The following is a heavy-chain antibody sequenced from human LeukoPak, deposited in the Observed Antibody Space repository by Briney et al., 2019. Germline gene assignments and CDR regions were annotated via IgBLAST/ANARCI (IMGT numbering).Heavy chain of an antibody. CDR1: GASISSYY. Sequence: SETLSPTCTVSGASISSYYWSWIRQPPGKGLEWIGDIYYSGSIKYNPSLKSRVTMSVDTSKNQFSLKLSSVTAADTAIYYCARENPSGYYNRPIDYWGQGTLVTVSS. CDR3: ARENPSGYYNRPIDY. CDR2: IYYSGSI. D-gene: IGHD3-22*01. J-gene: IGHJ4*02. V-gene: IGHV4-59*01.